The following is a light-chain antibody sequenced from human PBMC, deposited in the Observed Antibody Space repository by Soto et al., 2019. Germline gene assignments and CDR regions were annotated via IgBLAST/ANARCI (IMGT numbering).Light chain of an antibody. V-gene: IGKV3-20*01. J-gene: IGKJ1*01. CDR1: QSVSSSY. Sequence: EIVLTQSPGTLSLSPGERATLSCRASQSVSSSYLAWYHQKPGQAPSLLIYGASSRATGIPDRFSGSGSGTDFTLTISRLEPEDVAVYYCQQYGSSPTTCGQGTKVEIQ. CDR2: GAS. CDR3: QQYGSSPTT.